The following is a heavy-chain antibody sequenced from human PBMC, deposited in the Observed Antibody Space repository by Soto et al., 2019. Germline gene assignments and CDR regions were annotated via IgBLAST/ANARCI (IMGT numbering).Heavy chain of an antibody. CDR3: VGGSGWVMDY. CDR1: GFIFSSYW. V-gene: IGHV3-7*03. J-gene: IGHJ4*02. Sequence: EVQLVESGGGLVQPGGSLRLSCSASGFIFSSYWMTWVRHAPGKGLEWVANVKQDGSEQHYVYSVKGRFTISRDNVKNSLFLQMNSLRAEDTAVYYCVGGSGWVMDYWGQGTLVTVSS. D-gene: IGHD6-19*01. CDR2: VKQDGSEQ.